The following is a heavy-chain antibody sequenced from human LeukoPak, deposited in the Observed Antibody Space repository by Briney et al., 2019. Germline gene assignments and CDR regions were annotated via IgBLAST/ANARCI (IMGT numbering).Heavy chain of an antibody. J-gene: IGHJ4*02. CDR1: GGSISSYY. V-gene: IGHV4-59*01. Sequence: PSETLSLTCTVSGGSISSYYWSWIRQPPGKGLEWIGYIYYSGSTNYNLSLKSRVTISVDTSKNQFSLKLSSVTAADTAVYYCARFDYGGNYFDYWGQGTLVTVSS. CDR3: ARFDYGGNYFDY. CDR2: IYYSGST. D-gene: IGHD4/OR15-4a*01.